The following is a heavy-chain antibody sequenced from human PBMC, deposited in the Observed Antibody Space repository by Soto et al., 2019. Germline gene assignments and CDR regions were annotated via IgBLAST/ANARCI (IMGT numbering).Heavy chain of an antibody. CDR2: INHSGST. CDR3: ARVTHDDILTGYYSDPNWFDP. D-gene: IGHD3-9*01. Sequence: SETLSLTCAVYGGSFSGYYWSWIRQPPGKGLEWIGEINHSGSTNYNPSLKSRVTISVDTSKNQFSLKLSSVTAADTAVYYCARVTHDDILTGYYSDPNWFDPWGQGTLVTVSS. V-gene: IGHV4-34*01. CDR1: GGSFSGYY. J-gene: IGHJ5*02.